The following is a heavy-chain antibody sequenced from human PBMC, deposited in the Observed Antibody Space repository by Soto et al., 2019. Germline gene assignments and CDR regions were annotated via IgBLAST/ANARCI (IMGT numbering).Heavy chain of an antibody. CDR2: IYCDDDE. J-gene: IGHJ4*02. V-gene: IGHV2-5*02. D-gene: IGHD4-17*01. CDR3: AHSGDYDVLRFDH. Sequence: QITLRASGPALVRPAQTLTLTCTFSGFYITSPHMGVAWIRQPPGKAMGWLALIYCDDDERFNPSLKDRPAISKDTSKNQVVLTMANMGPVDTATYFCAHSGDYDVLRFDHWGPGTLVTVSS. CDR1: GFYITSPHMG.